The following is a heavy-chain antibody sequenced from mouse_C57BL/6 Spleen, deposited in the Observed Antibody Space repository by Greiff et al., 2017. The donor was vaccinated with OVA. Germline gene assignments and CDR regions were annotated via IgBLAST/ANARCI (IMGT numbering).Heavy chain of an antibody. CDR3: ASSASTFYYAMDY. V-gene: IGHV1-53*01. J-gene: IGHJ4*01. D-gene: IGHD6-1*01. CDR1: GYTFTSYW. Sequence: QVQLQQPGTELVKPGASVKLSCKASGYTFTSYWMHWVKQRPGQGLEWIGNINPSNGGTNYNEKFKSKATLTVDKSSSTAYMQLSSLTSEDSAVYFCASSASTFYYAMDYWGQGTSVTVSS. CDR2: INPSNGGT.